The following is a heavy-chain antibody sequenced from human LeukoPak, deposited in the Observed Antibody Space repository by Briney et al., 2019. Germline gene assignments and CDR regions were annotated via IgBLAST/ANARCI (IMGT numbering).Heavy chain of an antibody. J-gene: IGHJ6*03. D-gene: IGHD3-10*01. Sequence: ASVNVSFKASVYTFTGYYMHWVRQAPGQGLEWMGWINPNSGGTNYAQKFQGRVTMTRDTSISTAYMELSRLRSDDTAVYYCARGFGELYYYYYYMDVWGKGTTVTVSS. V-gene: IGHV1-2*02. CDR1: VYTFTGYY. CDR3: ARGFGELYYYYYYMDV. CDR2: INPNSGGT.